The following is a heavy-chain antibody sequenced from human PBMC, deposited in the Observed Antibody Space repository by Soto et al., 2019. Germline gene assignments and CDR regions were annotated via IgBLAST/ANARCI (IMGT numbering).Heavy chain of an antibody. V-gene: IGHV4-31*03. D-gene: IGHD3-22*01. Sequence: QVQLQESVPGLVKPSQTLSLTCTVSGGSISSGDDYWSWIRQHPGKGLEWIGYIYYSGSTHYSSSLKSRVTMSIDTSKNQFPMKLTSVTAADTAVYYCARLSSIDSSGYYLDYWGQGTLVTVSS. CDR1: GGSISSGDDY. CDR3: ARLSSIDSSGYYLDY. J-gene: IGHJ4*02. CDR2: IYYSGST.